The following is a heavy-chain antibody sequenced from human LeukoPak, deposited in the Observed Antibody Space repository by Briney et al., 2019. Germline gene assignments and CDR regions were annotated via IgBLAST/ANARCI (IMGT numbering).Heavy chain of an antibody. V-gene: IGHV4-39*01. Sequence: SETLSLTCTVSGGSISSSSYYWGWIRQPPGKGLEWIGSIYYSGSTYYNPSLKSRVTISVDTSKNQFSLKLSSVSAADTAVYYCARQGAVAGPDAFDIWGQGTMVTVSS. CDR3: ARQGAVAGPDAFDI. CDR2: IYYSGST. CDR1: GGSISSSSYY. J-gene: IGHJ3*02. D-gene: IGHD6-19*01.